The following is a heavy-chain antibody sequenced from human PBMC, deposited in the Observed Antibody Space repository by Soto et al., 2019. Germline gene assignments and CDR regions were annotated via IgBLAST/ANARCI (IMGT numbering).Heavy chain of an antibody. Sequence: EAQLVESGGGLIQPGGSLRLSCAASGFTVSDNYITWVRQAPGKGLEWVSLLYSGGRIYYADSVKGRFTISRDTSKTTLYLPMNSLRTEDTAVYYCARSDRDYAYALNVWCHVTTVTVSS. D-gene: IGHD3-16*01. CDR2: LYSGGRI. V-gene: IGHV3-53*01. J-gene: IGHJ6*02. CDR1: GFTVSDNY. CDR3: ARSDRDYAYALNV.